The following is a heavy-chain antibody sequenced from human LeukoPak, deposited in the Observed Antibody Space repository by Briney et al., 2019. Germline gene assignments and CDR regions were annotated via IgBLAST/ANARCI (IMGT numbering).Heavy chain of an antibody. Sequence: GGSLRLSCAASEFDFSSHAMTWVRQAPGKGLEWVSAISISGSKTYYADSVKGRFTISRDNSKNTLYLQMNSLRAEDTAVYYCANEIRPNDYWGQGTLAIVSS. V-gene: IGHV3-23*01. CDR1: EFDFSSHA. D-gene: IGHD4-17*01. CDR3: ANEIRPNDY. CDR2: ISISGSKT. J-gene: IGHJ4*02.